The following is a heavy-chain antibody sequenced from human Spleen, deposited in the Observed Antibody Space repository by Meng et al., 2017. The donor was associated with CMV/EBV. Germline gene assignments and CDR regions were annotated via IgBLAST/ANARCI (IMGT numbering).Heavy chain of an antibody. CDR3: ARGRYCSSTSCYVVGSPAGY. Sequence: ASVNVSCKASGYTFTGYYMHWVRQAPGQGLEWMGWMNPNSGNTGYAQKFQGRVTMTRNTSISTAYMELSSLRSEDTAVYYCARGRYCSSTSCYVVGSPAGYWGQGTLVTVSS. J-gene: IGHJ4*02. CDR1: GYTFTGYY. V-gene: IGHV1-8*02. CDR2: MNPNSGNT. D-gene: IGHD2-2*01.